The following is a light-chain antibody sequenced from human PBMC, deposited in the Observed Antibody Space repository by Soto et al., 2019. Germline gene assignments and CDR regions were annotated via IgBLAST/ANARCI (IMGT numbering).Light chain of an antibody. CDR1: QSVSSSH. J-gene: IGKJ1*01. V-gene: IGKV3-20*01. Sequence: EIVLTQSPGTLSLSPGEGATLSCRASQSVSSSHLAWYQQKPGQAPRLLIYGASNRASGIPDRFSGSGSGTDFTLSISRLEPEDFAVYYCQQYGSSPETFGQGTKV. CDR2: GAS. CDR3: QQYGSSPET.